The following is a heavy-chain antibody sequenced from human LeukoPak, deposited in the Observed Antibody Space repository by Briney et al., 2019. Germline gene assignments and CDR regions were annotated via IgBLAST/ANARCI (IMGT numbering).Heavy chain of an antibody. CDR1: GFTFSSYS. J-gene: IGHJ4*02. Sequence: GGSLRLSCAASGFTFSSYSMNWVRQAPGKGLEWVSSISSSSSYIYYADSVKGRFTISRDNAKNSLYLQINSLRAEDTAVYYCARDAPGSGSPLDYWGQGTLVTVSS. D-gene: IGHD3-10*01. CDR3: ARDAPGSGSPLDY. V-gene: IGHV3-21*01. CDR2: ISSSSSYI.